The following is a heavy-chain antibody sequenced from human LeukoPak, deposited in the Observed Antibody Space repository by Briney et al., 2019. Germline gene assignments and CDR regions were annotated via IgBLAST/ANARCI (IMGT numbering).Heavy chain of an antibody. D-gene: IGHD3-10*01. CDR3: ATDLIHYYASGAKT. CDR1: GFTFSSYW. J-gene: IGHJ5*02. Sequence: PGGSLRLSCAASGFTFSSYWMHWVRQAPGKGLEWVSSITTSSSYIYYADSVKGRFTISRDNAKNSLFLQMNSLRAEDTAVYYCATDLIHYYASGAKTWGQGTLVTVSS. V-gene: IGHV3-21*01. CDR2: ITTSSSYI.